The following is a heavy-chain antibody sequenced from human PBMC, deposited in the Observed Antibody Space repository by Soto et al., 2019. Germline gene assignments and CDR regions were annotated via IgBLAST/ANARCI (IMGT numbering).Heavy chain of an antibody. J-gene: IGHJ6*02. CDR1: GFTFSDHY. CDR3: AREVVAYYYYGMDV. CDR2: TRNKANSYTT. V-gene: IGHV3-72*01. Sequence: GGSLRLSCAASGFTFSDHYMDWVRQAPGKGLKWVGRTRNKANSYTTEYAASVKGRFTISRDDSKNSLYLQMNSLKTEDTAVYYCAREVVAYYYYGMDVWGQGTTVTVSS. D-gene: IGHD5-12*01.